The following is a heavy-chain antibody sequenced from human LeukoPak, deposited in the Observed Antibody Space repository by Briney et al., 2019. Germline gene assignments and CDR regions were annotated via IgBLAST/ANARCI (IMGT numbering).Heavy chain of an antibody. CDR2: IYYSGST. Sequence: SETLSLTCTVSGGSISSSSYYWGWIRQPLGKGLEWIGSIYYSGSTYYNPSLKSRVTISVDTSKNQFSLKLSSVTAADTAVYYCARHPVGATREFEWWGQGTLVTVSS. D-gene: IGHD1-26*01. V-gene: IGHV4-39*01. CDR1: GGSISSSSYY. J-gene: IGHJ4*02. CDR3: ARHPVGATREFEW.